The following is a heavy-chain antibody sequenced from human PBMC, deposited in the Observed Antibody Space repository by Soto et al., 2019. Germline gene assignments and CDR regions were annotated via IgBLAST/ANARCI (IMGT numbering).Heavy chain of an antibody. CDR2: VSGNNGAS. D-gene: IGHD2-2*01. Sequence: AAVKVSCKASGYTSADFGISWVRQAPGQGLEWMGWVSGNNGASNPAPKVQGRITMTLDTSTGVSYMALRSLRSDDTAIYYCVRDQKYFRVNGNWFDSWGQGTLVTVSS. J-gene: IGHJ5*01. CDR1: GYTSADFG. CDR3: VRDQKYFRVNGNWFDS. V-gene: IGHV1-18*04.